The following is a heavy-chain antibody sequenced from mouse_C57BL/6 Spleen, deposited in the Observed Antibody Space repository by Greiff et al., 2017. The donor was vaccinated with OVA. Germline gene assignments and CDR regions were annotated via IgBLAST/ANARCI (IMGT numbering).Heavy chain of an antibody. J-gene: IGHJ3*01. Sequence: DVQLQESGPGLVKPSQSLSLTCSVTGYSITSGYYWNWIRQFPGNKLEWMGYISYDGSNNYNPSLKNRISITRDTSKNQFFLKLNSVTTEYTATYYCARGGYLAYWGQGTLVTVSA. CDR1: GYSITSGYY. CDR2: ISYDGSN. V-gene: IGHV3-6*01. D-gene: IGHD2-3*01. CDR3: ARGGYLAY.